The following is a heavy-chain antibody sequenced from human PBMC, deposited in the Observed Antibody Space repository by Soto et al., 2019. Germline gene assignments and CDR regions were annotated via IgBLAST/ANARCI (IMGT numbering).Heavy chain of an antibody. CDR3: ARGEARYCSGGSCYLGY. CDR2: ISYDGSNK. D-gene: IGHD2-15*01. J-gene: IGHJ4*02. CDR1: GVTCSNYA. V-gene: IGHV3-30-3*01. Sequence: VGSLGLCSAASGVTCSNYAMHCVRHAPGKGLEWVAVISYDGSNKYYADSVKGRFTISRDNSKNTLYLQMNSLRGEDTAVYYCARGEARYCSGGSCYLGYWGQGTLVTVSS.